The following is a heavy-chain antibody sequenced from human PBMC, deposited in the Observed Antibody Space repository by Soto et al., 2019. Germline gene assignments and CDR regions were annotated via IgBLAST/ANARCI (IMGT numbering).Heavy chain of an antibody. Sequence: QVQLVQSGAELKKPGASVNISGQASGFTFSDTLINWVRQGPGQRLEWMGWINPANGNTRYSESFQGRVTISSLSSASTAYVALSDLTSEDTAVYYCARNIVWVGPRANDAFDVWGQGTLITVSS. V-gene: IGHV1-3*01. J-gene: IGHJ3*01. CDR2: INPANGNT. CDR3: ARNIVWVGPRANDAFDV. CDR1: GFTFSDTL. D-gene: IGHD2-21*01.